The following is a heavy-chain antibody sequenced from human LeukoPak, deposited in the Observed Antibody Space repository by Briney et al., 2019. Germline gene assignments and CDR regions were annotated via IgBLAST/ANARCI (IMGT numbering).Heavy chain of an antibody. D-gene: IGHD3-16*02. J-gene: IGHJ5*02. CDR1: GFTIRSYG. Sequence: GGSLRLSCAASGFTIRSYGMSWVRQAPGKGLEWVSVISASGGSTYYADSVKGRFTISRDNAKKSLYPQMNSLRAEDTAVYYCATSIVGQNWFDPWGQGTLVTVSS. CDR3: ATSIVGQNWFDP. CDR2: ISASGGST. V-gene: IGHV3-23*01.